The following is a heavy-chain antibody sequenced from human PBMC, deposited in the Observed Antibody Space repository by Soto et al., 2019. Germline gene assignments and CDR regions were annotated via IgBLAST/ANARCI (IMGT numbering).Heavy chain of an antibody. CDR1: GGSISSSNW. J-gene: IGHJ4*02. V-gene: IGHV4-4*02. Sequence: PSETLSLTCAVSGGSISSSNWWSWVRQPPGKGLEWIGEIYHSGSTNYNPSLKSRVTISVDKSKNQFSLKLSSVTAADTAVYYCARKDDYGDYSHFDYWGQGTLVTVSS. CDR3: ARKDDYGDYSHFDY. D-gene: IGHD4-17*01. CDR2: IYHSGST.